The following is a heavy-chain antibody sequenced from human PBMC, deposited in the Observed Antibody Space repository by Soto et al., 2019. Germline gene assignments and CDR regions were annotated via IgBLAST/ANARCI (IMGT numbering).Heavy chain of an antibody. CDR3: ARLPYNWNYLDYYYYVMDV. CDR1: GYSFPSYW. V-gene: IGHV5-51*01. Sequence: PGESLKISCKGSGYSFPSYWIGWVRQRPGKGLEWMGIIYPTNSETRYSPSFQGQVTISADKSISTAYLQWSGLKASDTAIYYCARLPYNWNYLDYYYYVMDVWGQGTSVTVSS. D-gene: IGHD1-7*01. J-gene: IGHJ6*02. CDR2: IYPTNSET.